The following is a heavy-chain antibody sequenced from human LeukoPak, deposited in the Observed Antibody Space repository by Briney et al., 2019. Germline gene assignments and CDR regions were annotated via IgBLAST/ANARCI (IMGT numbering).Heavy chain of an antibody. CDR2: INPSGGGT. CDR3: ARDLGAQTMVFIDP. J-gene: IGHJ5*02. CDR1: GYTFTSYY. D-gene: IGHD4/OR15-4a*01. V-gene: IGHV1-46*01. Sequence: GASAKDFCKASGYTFTSYYMHWGRQAPREGLEGMGIINPSGGGTSYAQKFQGRVTMTRDTSTSTVYMELSSLRSEDTALYYCARDLGAQTMVFIDPWGQGTLVTVSS.